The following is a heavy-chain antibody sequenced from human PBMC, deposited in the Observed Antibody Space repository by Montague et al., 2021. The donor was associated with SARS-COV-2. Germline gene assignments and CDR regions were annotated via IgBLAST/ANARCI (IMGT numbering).Heavy chain of an antibody. J-gene: IGHJ3*02. CDR3: ARVPDYYDSSGYYFDAFDI. V-gene: IGHV4-34*01. D-gene: IGHD3-22*01. Sequence: SEILSLTCAVYSGSFSGYYWSWIRQPPGKGLEWIGEINHSGSINYNPSLKSRVTISVDTSKSQFSLKLSSVTAADTAVYYCARVPDYYDSSGYYFDAFDIWGQGTMVTVSS. CDR1: SGSFSGYY. CDR2: INHSGSI.